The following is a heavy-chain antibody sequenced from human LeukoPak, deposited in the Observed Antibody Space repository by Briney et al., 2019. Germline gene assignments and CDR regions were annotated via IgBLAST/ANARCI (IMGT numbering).Heavy chain of an antibody. D-gene: IGHD5-18*01. J-gene: IGHJ4*02. CDR1: GGSISSGGYS. CDR3: ARNSYGRERFDY. CDR2: IYYSGST. V-gene: IGHV4-30-4*07. Sequence: SETLSLTCAVSGGSISSGGYSWNWIRQPPGKGLEWIGYIYYSGSTYYNPSLKSRLTLSVDTSKNQFSLKLSPVTAADTAVYYCARNSYGRERFDYWGQGTLVTVSS.